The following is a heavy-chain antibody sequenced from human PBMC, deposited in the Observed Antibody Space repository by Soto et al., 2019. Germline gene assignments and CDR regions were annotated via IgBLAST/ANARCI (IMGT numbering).Heavy chain of an antibody. J-gene: IGHJ5*02. Sequence: QVQLVQSGAEVKRPGASVKVSCKAPGDTFTSYYLNWVRQAPGQGLEWMGVINPHGGSTKYAQKSQGRITMTSDTSRSTVYMELSSLRSDDTAIYYCARSSGGNFGIIIEGSNWFHPWGEGTLGTVSS. CDR1: GDTFTSYY. CDR3: ARSSGGNFGIIIEGSNWFHP. CDR2: INPHGGST. D-gene: IGHD3-3*01. V-gene: IGHV1-46*01.